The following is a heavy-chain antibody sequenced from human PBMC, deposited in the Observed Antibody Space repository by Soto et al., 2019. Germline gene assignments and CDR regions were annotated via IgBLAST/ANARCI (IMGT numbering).Heavy chain of an antibody. CDR3: ARVPADIASRLDP. Sequence: QGQLQESGPGLVKPSETLSLTCTVSGDSISTYNWGWIRQTPGKGLEWIGCIYYTGVTNYNPTLTSRVTISVDTPKNQLSLKLTSVTAADTAVYYCARVPADIASRLDPGGQGTLVTVSS. V-gene: IGHV4-59*01. D-gene: IGHD2-15*01. J-gene: IGHJ5*02. CDR2: IYYTGVT. CDR1: GDSISTYN.